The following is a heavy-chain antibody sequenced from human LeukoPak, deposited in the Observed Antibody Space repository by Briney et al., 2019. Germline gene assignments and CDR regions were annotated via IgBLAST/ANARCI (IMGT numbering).Heavy chain of an antibody. D-gene: IGHD5-12*01. CDR2: IIPILGIA. Sequence: SVKVSCKASGGTFSSYAISLVRQAPGQGLEWMGRIIPILGIANYAQKFQGRVTITADKSTSTAYMELSSLRSEDTAVYYCARVGNRVATINGMDVWGQGATVTVSS. CDR1: GGTFSSYA. CDR3: ARVGNRVATINGMDV. V-gene: IGHV1-69*04. J-gene: IGHJ6*02.